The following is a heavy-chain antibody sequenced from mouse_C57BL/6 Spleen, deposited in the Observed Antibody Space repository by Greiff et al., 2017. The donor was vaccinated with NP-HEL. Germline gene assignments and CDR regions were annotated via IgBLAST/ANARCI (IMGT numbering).Heavy chain of an antibody. CDR1: GFTFSNYW. CDR3: TYSNYDYAMDY. CDR2: IRLKSDNYAT. V-gene: IGHV6-3*01. J-gene: IGHJ4*01. Sequence: EVKLMESGGGLVQPGGSMKLSCVASGFTFSNYWMNWVRQSPEKGLEWVAQIRLKSDNYATHYAESVKGRFTISRDDSKSSVYLQMNNLRAEDTGIYYCTYSNYDYAMDYWGQGTSVTVSS. D-gene: IGHD2-5*01.